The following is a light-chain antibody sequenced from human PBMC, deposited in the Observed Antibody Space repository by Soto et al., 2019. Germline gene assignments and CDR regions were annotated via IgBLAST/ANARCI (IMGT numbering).Light chain of an antibody. CDR2: DVS. CDR1: SSDIGRYNY. J-gene: IGLJ1*01. Sequence: QSVLTQPASMSGSPGQSITISCTGTSSDIGRYNYVSWYQQHPGKAPKLMIYDVSNRPSGVSNRFSGSKSGNTASLTISGLQAEDEADYYCSSYTSSSTRVFGTGTKLTVL. CDR3: SSYTSSSTRV. V-gene: IGLV2-14*01.